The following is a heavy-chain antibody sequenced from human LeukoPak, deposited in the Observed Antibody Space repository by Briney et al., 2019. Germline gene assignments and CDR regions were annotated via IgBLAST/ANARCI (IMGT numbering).Heavy chain of an antibody. J-gene: IGHJ3*02. D-gene: IGHD1-1*01. CDR1: GFTFSSYW. CDR3: ARLNAGVPGAYDAFDI. CDR2: IRQDGSEK. Sequence: GGSLRLSCAASGFTFSSYWMNWVRQAPGKGLEWVSNIRQDGSEKYSVDSVKGRFTISRDNAENSLYLQMISLRAEDTAVYYCARLNAGVPGAYDAFDIWGQGTMVTVSS. V-gene: IGHV3-7*01.